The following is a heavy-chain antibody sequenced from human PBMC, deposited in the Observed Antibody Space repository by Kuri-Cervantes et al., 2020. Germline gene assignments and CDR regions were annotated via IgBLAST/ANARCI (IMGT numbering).Heavy chain of an antibody. D-gene: IGHD3-22*01. CDR2: FCGSGGNT. CDR1: GFTFNNYA. J-gene: IGHJ4*02. Sequence: GGSLRLSCAASGFTFNNYAMSWVRQAPGKGLEWVSSFCGSGGNTYYADSVKGRFTISRDNAKNSLYLQMNSLRAEDTAVYYCARDSDSSGYYGLDYWGQGTLVTVSS. V-gene: IGHV3-23*01. CDR3: ARDSDSSGYYGLDY.